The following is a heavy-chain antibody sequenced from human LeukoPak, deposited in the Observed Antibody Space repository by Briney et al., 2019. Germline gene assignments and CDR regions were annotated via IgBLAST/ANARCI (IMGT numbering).Heavy chain of an antibody. CDR3: ARRVCSGGSCYLDY. J-gene: IGHJ4*02. D-gene: IGHD2-15*01. CDR2: ISAYNGNT. CDR1: GYTFTSYG. Sequence: ASVKVSCKASGYTFTSYGISWVRQAPGQGLEWMGWISAYNGNTNYAQKFQGRVTMTRDTSISTAYMELSRLRSDDTAVYYCARRVCSGGSCYLDYWGQGTLVTVSS. V-gene: IGHV1-18*01.